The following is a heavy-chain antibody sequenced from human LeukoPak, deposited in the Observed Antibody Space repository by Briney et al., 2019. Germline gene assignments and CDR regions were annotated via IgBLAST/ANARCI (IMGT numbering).Heavy chain of an antibody. CDR2: IYSGGST. J-gene: IGHJ4*02. Sequence: PAGGSLRLSCAASGLTFSSHWMHWVRQAPGKGLEWVSVIYSGGSTYYADSVKGRFTISRDNSKNTLYLQMNSLRAEDTAVYYCAGESSHGDYVYWGQGTLVTVSS. V-gene: IGHV3-53*01. CDR1: GLTFSSHW. CDR3: AGESSHGDYVY. D-gene: IGHD4-17*01.